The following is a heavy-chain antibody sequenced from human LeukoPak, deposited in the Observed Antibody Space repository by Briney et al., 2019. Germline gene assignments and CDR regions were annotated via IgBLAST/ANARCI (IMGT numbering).Heavy chain of an antibody. CDR1: GFTFSDHY. CDR3: ITPLPYSAQ. D-gene: IGHD2-21*01. J-gene: IGHJ4*02. Sequence: GGSLRLSCVASGFTFSDHYMDWVRQAPGKGLEWVGRIKPKTDGETTEYAAPVKGRFSISRDDSKNMLYLQMNSLKTEDTAVYYCITPLPYSAQGGQGTLVTVSS. V-gene: IGHV3-15*07. CDR2: IKPKTDGETT.